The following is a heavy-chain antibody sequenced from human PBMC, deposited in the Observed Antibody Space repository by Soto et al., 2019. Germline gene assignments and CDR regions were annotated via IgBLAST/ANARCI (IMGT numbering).Heavy chain of an antibody. CDR3: ARDPVAVAGTSADY. CDR1: GFTFSSYA. CDR2: ISYDGSNK. J-gene: IGHJ4*02. D-gene: IGHD6-19*01. Sequence: QVQLVESGGGVVQPGRSLRLSCAASGFTFSSYAMHWVRQAPGKRLEWVAVISYDGSNKYYADSVKGRITISRDNSKNALYLQMNSLRAEDTAVYYCARDPVAVAGTSADYWGQGTLVTVSS. V-gene: IGHV3-30-3*01.